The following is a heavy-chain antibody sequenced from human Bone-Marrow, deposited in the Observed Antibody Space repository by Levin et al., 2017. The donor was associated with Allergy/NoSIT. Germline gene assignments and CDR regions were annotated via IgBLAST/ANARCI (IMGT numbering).Heavy chain of an antibody. CDR3: AKDKRVIRGLHSVYYFDS. J-gene: IGHJ4*02. CDR2: VSHDERKK. CDR1: GFDFSGYG. D-gene: IGHD3-10*01. Sequence: PGGSLRLSCEASGFDFSGYGMHWVRQAPDKRLEWVAIVSHDERKKYYIDSVKGRFTISRDNSRNTVYLQMNSLRVEDTAIYYCAKDKRVIRGLHSVYYFDSWGQGTLVTVSS. V-gene: IGHV3-30*18.